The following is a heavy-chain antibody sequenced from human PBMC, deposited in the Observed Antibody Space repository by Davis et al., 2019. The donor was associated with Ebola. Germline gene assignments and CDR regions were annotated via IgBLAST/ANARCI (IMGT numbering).Heavy chain of an antibody. J-gene: IGHJ6*02. D-gene: IGHD1-1*01. CDR1: GFTVSSNH. V-gene: IGHV3-53*01. CDR2: IFSAGST. Sequence: PGGSLRLSCAASGFTVSSNHMNWVRQAPGKGLEWASIIFSAGSTNYADSVKGRFTISRDNLKNTLYLEMNNLRAEDTAVYYCARDPGGHYGMDVWGQGTTVTVSS. CDR3: ARDPGGHYGMDV.